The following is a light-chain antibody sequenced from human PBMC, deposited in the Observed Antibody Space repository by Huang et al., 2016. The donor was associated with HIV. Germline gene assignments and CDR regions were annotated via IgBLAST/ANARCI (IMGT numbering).Light chain of an antibody. J-gene: IGKJ5*01. CDR2: AAA. CDR1: QNVNTY. V-gene: IGKV1-39*01. CDR3: QQRFSTTIT. Sequence: DIQMTQSPPSLSASVGDSVTIACRASQNVNTYLNWYQQKPVQAPRLLIFAAARLRSGGPSRFSASGSGTEFTLTISSLQLEDFATYYCQQRFSTTITFGQGTRLDIK.